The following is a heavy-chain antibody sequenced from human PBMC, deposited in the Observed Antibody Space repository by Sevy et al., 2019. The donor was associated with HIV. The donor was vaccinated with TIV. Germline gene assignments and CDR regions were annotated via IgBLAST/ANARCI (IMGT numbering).Heavy chain of an antibody. CDR2: INSDDSSR. CDR3: ASTVTTFSDY. Sequence: GGSLRLSCTASGFTFSSYWMHWVRQPPGKGLVWVSRINSDDSSRSYADSVKGRFTISRDNAKNTLYLQMNSLRAEDTAVYYCASTVTTFSDYWGQGTLLTVSS. J-gene: IGHJ4*02. V-gene: IGHV3-74*01. D-gene: IGHD4-17*01. CDR1: GFTFSSYW.